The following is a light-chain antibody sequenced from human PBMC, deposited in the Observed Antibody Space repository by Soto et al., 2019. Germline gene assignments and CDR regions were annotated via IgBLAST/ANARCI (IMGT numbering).Light chain of an antibody. V-gene: IGKV3-15*01. CDR2: FTS. J-gene: IGKJ4*01. CDR1: QSVTNN. CDR3: QQYNQSPLT. Sequence: ETVMTQSPATLSVSPGEGATLSCRASQSVTNNLAWYQQKPGQTPRLLIYFTSTRATGIPARFSGSGSGTALSLTISSLQSEEFAVYYCQQYNQSPLTVGGGTKVETK.